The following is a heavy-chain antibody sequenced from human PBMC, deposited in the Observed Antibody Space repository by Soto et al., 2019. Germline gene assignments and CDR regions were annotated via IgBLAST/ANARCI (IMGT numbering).Heavy chain of an antibody. Sequence: QVQLQESGPGLVKPSETLSLTCSVSGGSISGSYWSWIRQSLGKGLEWLGYVYYTGSTHYSPSLRSRVSISVDTSKNEFSLRLSSVTAADTAVYFCARSVAVPGAHIDYWGQGTQVTVSS. CDR3: ARSVAVPGAHIDY. CDR1: GGSISGSY. D-gene: IGHD6-19*01. CDR2: VYYTGST. J-gene: IGHJ4*02. V-gene: IGHV4-59*01.